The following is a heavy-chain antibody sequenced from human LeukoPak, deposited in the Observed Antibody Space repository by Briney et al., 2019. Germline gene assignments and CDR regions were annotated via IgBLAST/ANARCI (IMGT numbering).Heavy chain of an antibody. CDR3: AREGYYYDSSGYYYDY. D-gene: IGHD3-22*01. J-gene: IGHJ4*02. Sequence: PGGSLRLSCAASGFTVSSNYMSWVRQAPGKELEWVSVIYSGGSTYYADSVKGRFTISRDNSKNTLYLQMNSLRAEDTAVYYCAREGYYYDSSGYYYDYWGQGTLVTVSS. V-gene: IGHV3-66*01. CDR1: GFTVSSNY. CDR2: IYSGGST.